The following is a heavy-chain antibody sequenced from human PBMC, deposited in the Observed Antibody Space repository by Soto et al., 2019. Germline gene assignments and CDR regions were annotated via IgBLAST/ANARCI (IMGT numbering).Heavy chain of an antibody. CDR2: IYYSGST. CDR1: GGSISSGYYY. D-gene: IGHD6-19*01. J-gene: IGHJ4*02. Sequence: PSETLSLTCAVSGGSISSGYYYWRWIRQHPGKGLEWIGYIYYSGSTYYNPSLKSRVTISVDTSKNQFSLKLSSVTAADTAVYYWARTQGEWLVRGYYFDDCGQGTLVTVSS. CDR3: ARTQGEWLVRGYYFDD. V-gene: IGHV4-31*11.